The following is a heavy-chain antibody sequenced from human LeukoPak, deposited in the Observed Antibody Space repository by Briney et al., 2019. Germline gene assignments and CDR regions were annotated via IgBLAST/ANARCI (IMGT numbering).Heavy chain of an antibody. Sequence: PSETLSLTCAVYGGSFSGYYWSWIRQPPGKGLEWIGEINHSGSTNYNPSLKSRVTISVDTSKNQFSLKLSSVTAADTAVYYCARSRRYNDSSGYYQGWSWYYYYYMDVWGKGTTVTISS. CDR3: ARSRRYNDSSGYYQGWSWYYYYYMDV. J-gene: IGHJ6*03. CDR1: GGSFSGYY. D-gene: IGHD3-22*01. CDR2: INHSGST. V-gene: IGHV4-34*01.